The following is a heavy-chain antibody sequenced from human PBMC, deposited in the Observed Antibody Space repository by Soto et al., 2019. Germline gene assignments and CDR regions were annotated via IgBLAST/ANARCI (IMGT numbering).Heavy chain of an antibody. D-gene: IGHD3-16*02. Sequence: SETLSVSWTVAGGYIGSYCWRWIRQPTGKGLEWIGYIYYSGSTNYNPSLKSRVTISVDTSKNQFSLKLSSVTAADTAVYYCARHDRYYDYTWGSYRSQYYFDYWGQGTLVTVSS. CDR3: ARHDRYYDYTWGSYRSQYYFDY. CDR2: IYYSGST. V-gene: IGHV4-59*08. J-gene: IGHJ4*02. CDR1: GGYIGSYC.